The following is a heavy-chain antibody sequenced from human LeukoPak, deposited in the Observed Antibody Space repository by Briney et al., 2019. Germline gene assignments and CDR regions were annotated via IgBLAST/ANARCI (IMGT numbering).Heavy chain of an antibody. CDR2: ISAYNGNT. V-gene: IGHV1-18*01. CDR3: AKVAGDDAFDI. D-gene: IGHD6-19*01. Sequence: GASVKASCKASGYTFTSYAISWVRQAPGQGLEWMGWISAYNGNTNYAQKLQGRVTMTTDTSTSTAYMEPRSLRSDDTAVYYCAKVAGDDAFDIWGQGTMVTVSS. CDR1: GYTFTSYA. J-gene: IGHJ3*02.